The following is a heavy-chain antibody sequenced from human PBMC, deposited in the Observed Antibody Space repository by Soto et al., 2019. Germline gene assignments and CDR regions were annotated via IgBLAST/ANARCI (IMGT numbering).Heavy chain of an antibody. Sequence: SETLCLTCTGSGGSSSSYYWSWIRQPPGKGLEWIGYIYYNGSTNYNPSLKSRVTISVDKSKNQFSLKLSSVTAADTAVYYCARDKSLFYYASGSYTFSHSWGQGTLVSXSP. CDR3: ARDKSLFYYASGSYTFSHS. D-gene: IGHD3-10*01. CDR1: GGSSSSYY. CDR2: IYYNGST. V-gene: IGHV4-59*12. J-gene: IGHJ4*02.